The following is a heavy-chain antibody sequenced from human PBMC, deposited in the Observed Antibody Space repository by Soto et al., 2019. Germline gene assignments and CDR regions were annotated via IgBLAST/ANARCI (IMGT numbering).Heavy chain of an antibody. Sequence: QVQLVQSGAEVKKPGASVKVSCKASGNTFTNYDINWVRQATGQGLEYLGWMNPNSGDTAYVQKFQGRVPITWDTSITTAYMDLRSLRSEDTAVYFCARGVKYGAYSRWFDPWGQGTLVTVSS. CDR3: ARGVKYGAYSRWFDP. J-gene: IGHJ5*02. D-gene: IGHD4-17*01. V-gene: IGHV1-8*01. CDR2: MNPNSGDT. CDR1: GNTFTNYD.